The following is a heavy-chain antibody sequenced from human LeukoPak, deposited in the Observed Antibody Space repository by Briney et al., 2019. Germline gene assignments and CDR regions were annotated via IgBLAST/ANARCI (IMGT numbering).Heavy chain of an antibody. J-gene: IGHJ5*02. CDR3: AKDETGQIWFGELSS. CDR2: SSGSGGRT. D-gene: IGHD3-10*01. V-gene: IGHV3-23*01. CDR1: GFTFSSYA. Sequence: GGSLRLSCAASGFTFSSYAMSWVRQAPGKGLEWVSASSGSGGRTYYADSVKGRFTISRDNSKNTLYLQMNSLRAEDTAVYYCAKDETGQIWFGELSSWGQGTLVTVSS.